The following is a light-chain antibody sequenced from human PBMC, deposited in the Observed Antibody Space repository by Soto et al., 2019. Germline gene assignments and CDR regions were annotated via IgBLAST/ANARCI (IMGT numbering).Light chain of an antibody. Sequence: DIQTTQSPSTLSASVGDSVTITCRASQSISVWLAWYQQKPGKAPKLLLYKASSLQSGVPSRFSGSGSGTEFTLTISSLQPDDFATYYCQQYNTYSITFGQGTRLEIK. CDR1: QSISVW. CDR2: KAS. J-gene: IGKJ5*01. V-gene: IGKV1-5*03. CDR3: QQYNTYSIT.